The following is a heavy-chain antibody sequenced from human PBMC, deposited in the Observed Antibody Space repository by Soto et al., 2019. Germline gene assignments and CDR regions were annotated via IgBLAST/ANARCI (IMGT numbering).Heavy chain of an antibody. J-gene: IGHJ6*02. Sequence: SETLSLTCTVSGGSISSSSYYWGWIRQPPGKGLEWIGSIYYSGSTYYNPSLKSRVTISVDTSKNQFSLKLSSVTAADTAVYYCARHGLGPFYYYGMDLWGQGTTVTVSS. CDR1: GGSISSSSYY. CDR3: ARHGLGPFYYYGMDL. V-gene: IGHV4-39*01. CDR2: IYYSGST.